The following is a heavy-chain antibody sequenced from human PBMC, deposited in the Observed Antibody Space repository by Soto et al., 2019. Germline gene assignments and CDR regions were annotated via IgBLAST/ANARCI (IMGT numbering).Heavy chain of an antibody. CDR1: GFSVRNNW. CDR2: IDNEGSGT. J-gene: IGHJ4*02. V-gene: IGHV3-74*01. CDR3: ATVFDS. Sequence: EVQLVESGGDLVQPGGSLRLSCAVSGFSVRNNWMHWVRQAPGKGLVWVSRIDNEGSGTSYADSVKGRFTISRDDAKNTVYLQMNSLRAEDTAVYYCATVFDSWGQGTQVTVSS.